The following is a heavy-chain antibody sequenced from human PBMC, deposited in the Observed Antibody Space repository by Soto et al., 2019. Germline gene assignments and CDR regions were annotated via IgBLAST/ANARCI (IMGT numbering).Heavy chain of an antibody. CDR3: ASFAGIVPVPGGEVEV. D-gene: IGHD2-2*01. Sequence: EVQLVESGGGLVQPGGSLRLSCAASGFTFSSHWMHWVRQAPGKGLVWVSRISPDGSSTSYADSVKGRFTISRDNAKYTLYLQMNSLRAEDTALYYCASFAGIVPVPGGEVEVWGEGTTLTVSS. J-gene: IGHJ6*04. CDR1: GFTFSSHW. CDR2: ISPDGSST. V-gene: IGHV3-74*01.